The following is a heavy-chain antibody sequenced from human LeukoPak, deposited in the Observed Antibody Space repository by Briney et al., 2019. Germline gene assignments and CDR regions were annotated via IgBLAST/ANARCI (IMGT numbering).Heavy chain of an antibody. CDR1: GITFSSYW. J-gene: IGHJ4*02. V-gene: IGHV3-74*01. CDR2: INGDGSST. Sequence: GGSLRLSCAPSGITFSSYWMHWVRQAPGKGLVWVSRINGDGSSTTYADSVQGRFTISRDNAKNTLHLQMNSLRAEDTAVYYCARDPDYGAYPDYWGQGTLVAVSS. CDR3: ARDPDYGAYPDY. D-gene: IGHD4-17*01.